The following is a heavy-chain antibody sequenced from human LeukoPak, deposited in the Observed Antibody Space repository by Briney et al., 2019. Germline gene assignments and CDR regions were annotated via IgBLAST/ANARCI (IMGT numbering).Heavy chain of an antibody. V-gene: IGHV4-38-2*01. CDR3: ARPTYWASRDWYFDL. Sequence: PSETLSLTCDVSGYSISSGYFWGWIRQPPGKGLEWIGSIYHSGTTFYNPSLKSRVTISVDKSNNQFSLKLSSVTAADTAVYYCARPTYWASRDWYFDLWGRGTLVTVSS. D-gene: IGHD2-8*02. J-gene: IGHJ2*01. CDR2: IYHSGTT. CDR1: GYSISSGYF.